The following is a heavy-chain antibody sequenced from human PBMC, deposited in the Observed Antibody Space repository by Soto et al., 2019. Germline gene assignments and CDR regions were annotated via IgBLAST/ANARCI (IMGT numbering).Heavy chain of an antibody. CDR3: AKGYFDSGLFNWFDP. CDR2: IRGSGDST. Sequence: EVQLLESGGGLVQPGGSLRLSCAASGFTFSNFAMSWVRQAPGKGLEWVSVIRGSGDSTFYADSVKGRFTISRDNSKNTLYVQMNSLRAEDTAIYYCAKGYFDSGLFNWFDPWGQGTLVTVSS. D-gene: IGHD3-22*01. V-gene: IGHV3-23*01. CDR1: GFTFSNFA. J-gene: IGHJ5*02.